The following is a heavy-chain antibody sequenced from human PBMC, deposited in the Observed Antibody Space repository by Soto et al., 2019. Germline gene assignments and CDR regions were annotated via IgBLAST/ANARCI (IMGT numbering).Heavy chain of an antibody. V-gene: IGHV1-69*13. Sequence: SVKVSCKASGCTFSSYAISCVRQAPGQVLEWMGGITPIFGTVNYAQKFQGRVTITADESTSTAYMELSSLRSEDTAVYYCARGTNYYDSSGFYNWFDPWGQGTLVTVSS. CDR2: ITPIFGTV. CDR1: GCTFSSYA. CDR3: ARGTNYYDSSGFYNWFDP. J-gene: IGHJ5*02. D-gene: IGHD3-22*01.